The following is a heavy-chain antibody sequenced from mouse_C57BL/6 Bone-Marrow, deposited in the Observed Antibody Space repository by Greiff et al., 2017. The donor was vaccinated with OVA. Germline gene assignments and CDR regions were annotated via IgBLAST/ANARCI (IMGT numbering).Heavy chain of an antibody. Sequence: EVQLQQSGAELVRPGASVKLSCTASGFNIKDDYMHWVKQRPEQGLAWLGWIDPENGDTEYASKFQGQATIPADTSSYAAYLQLSSLTSYDSAVDYCSKGGFYGCFAYWGQGTPLTVSS. CDR1: GFNIKDDY. CDR2: IDPENGDT. V-gene: IGHV14-4*01. CDR3: SKGGFYGCFAY. J-gene: IGHJ2*01. D-gene: IGHD1-2*01.